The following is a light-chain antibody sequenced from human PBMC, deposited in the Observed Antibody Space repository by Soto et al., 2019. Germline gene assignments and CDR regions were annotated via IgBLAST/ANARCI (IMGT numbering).Light chain of an antibody. CDR1: QSVSATY. CDR3: PQYGSSPRT. V-gene: IGKV3-20*01. CDR2: GAS. Sequence: EIVLTQSPGTLSLFPWERATFSCRASQSVSATYLAWYQQKPGQAPRLLIYGASSRATGIPDRFSGSGSGTDFTLSISRLEPEDSAVYYGPQYGSSPRTFGQGTKVEI. J-gene: IGKJ1*01.